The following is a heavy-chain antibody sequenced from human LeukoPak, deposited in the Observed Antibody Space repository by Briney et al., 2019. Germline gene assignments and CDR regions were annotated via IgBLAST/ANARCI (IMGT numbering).Heavy chain of an antibody. Sequence: PSETLSLTCTVSGGSISSYYWSWIRQPPGKGLEWIGYIYYSGSTNYNPSLKSRVTISVDTSKNQFSLKLSSVTAADTAVYYCASGLPQPRRSYYYMDVWGKGTTVTVSS. CDR2: IYYSGST. CDR1: GGSISSYY. CDR3: ASGLPQPRRSYYYMDV. J-gene: IGHJ6*03. D-gene: IGHD5-18*01. V-gene: IGHV4-59*01.